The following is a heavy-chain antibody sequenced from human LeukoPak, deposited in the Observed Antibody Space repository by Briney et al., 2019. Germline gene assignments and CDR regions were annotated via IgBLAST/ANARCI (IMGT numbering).Heavy chain of an antibody. CDR3: ARVYCSSTSCYYDWFDP. CDR2: INPNSGGT. D-gene: IGHD2-2*01. V-gene: IGHV1-2*06. CDR1: GYTFTGYY. Sequence: AASVKVSCKASGYTFTGYYMYWVRQAPGQGLEWMGRINPNSGGTNYAQKFQGRVTMTRDTSISTAYMELSRLRSDDTAVYYCARVYCSSTSCYYDWFDPWGQGTLVTVSS. J-gene: IGHJ5*02.